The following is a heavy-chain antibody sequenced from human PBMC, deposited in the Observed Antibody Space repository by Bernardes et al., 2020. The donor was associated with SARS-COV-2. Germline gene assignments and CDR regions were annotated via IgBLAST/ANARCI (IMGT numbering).Heavy chain of an antibody. J-gene: IGHJ3*02. CDR2: ISAYNGNT. V-gene: IGHV1-18*01. Sequence: ASVKVSCKASGYTFTSYGISWVRQAPGQGLEWMGWISAYNGNTNYAQKLQGRVTMTTDTSTSTAYMELRSLRSDDTAVYYCAREPNHREVRGVISAFDIWGQGTMVTVSS. D-gene: IGHD3-10*01. CDR3: AREPNHREVRGVISAFDI. CDR1: GYTFTSYG.